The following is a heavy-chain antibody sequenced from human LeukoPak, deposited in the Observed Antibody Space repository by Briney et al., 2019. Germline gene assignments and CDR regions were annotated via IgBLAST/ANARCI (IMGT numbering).Heavy chain of an antibody. D-gene: IGHD5-18*01. CDR1: GGSISSYY. J-gene: IGHJ4*02. CDR3: ARGRGGYSYGWLTY. Sequence: SETLSLTCTVSGGSISSYYWSWIRQPAGKGLEWIGRIYTSGSTNYNPSLKSRVTISVDTSKNQFSLKLSSVTAADTAVYYCARGRGGYSYGWLTYWGQGTLVTVSS. V-gene: IGHV4-4*07. CDR2: IYTSGST.